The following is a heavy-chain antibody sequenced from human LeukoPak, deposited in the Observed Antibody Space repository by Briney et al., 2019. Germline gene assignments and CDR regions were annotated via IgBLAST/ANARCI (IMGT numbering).Heavy chain of an antibody. V-gene: IGHV1-18*01. CDR2: ICAYNGNT. D-gene: IGHD3-10*01. CDR3: ARDQPYYYGSGSYYKRTTNWFDP. J-gene: IGHJ5*02. Sequence: GASVKVSCTASGYTFTSYGISWVRQAPGQGLEWMGWICAYNGNTNYAQKLQGRVTMTTDTSTSTAYMELRSLTSDDTAVYYCARDQPYYYGSGSYYKRTTNWFDPWGQGTLVTVSS. CDR1: GYTFTSYG.